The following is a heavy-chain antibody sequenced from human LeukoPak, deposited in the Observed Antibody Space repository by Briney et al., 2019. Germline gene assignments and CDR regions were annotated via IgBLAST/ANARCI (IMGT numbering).Heavy chain of an antibody. CDR2: IYYSGST. V-gene: IGHV4-39*07. J-gene: IGHJ5*02. CDR1: GGSISSSSYY. D-gene: IGHD6-19*01. Sequence: SETLSLTCTVSGGSISSSSYYWGWIRQPPGKGLEWIGSIYYSGSTYYNPPLKSRVTISVDTSKNQFSLKLSSVTAADTAVYYCARGLLQQWLVLIWFDPWGQGTLVTVSS. CDR3: ARGLLQQWLVLIWFDP.